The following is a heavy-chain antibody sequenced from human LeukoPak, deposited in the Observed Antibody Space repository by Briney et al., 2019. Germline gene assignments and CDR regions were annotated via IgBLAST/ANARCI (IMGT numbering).Heavy chain of an antibody. D-gene: IGHD2-15*01. CDR3: ARVARRGGPDY. CDR1: GFTFDDYA. J-gene: IGHJ4*02. V-gene: IGHV3-9*01. Sequence: GGSLRLSCAASGFTFDDYAMHWVRQAPGKGLEWVSGISWKSNSIGYADSVKGRFTISRDNAKNSLYLQMNSLRAEDTAVYYCARVARRGGPDYWGQGTLVTVSS. CDR2: ISWKSNSI.